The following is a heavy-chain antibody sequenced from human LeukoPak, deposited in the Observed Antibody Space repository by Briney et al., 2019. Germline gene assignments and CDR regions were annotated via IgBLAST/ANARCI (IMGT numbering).Heavy chain of an antibody. CDR2: ISGSGGST. Sequence: GGSLRLSCAASGFTFSSYAMSWVRQAPGKGLEWVSTISGSGGSTYYADSVKGRFTISRDNSKNTLYPQMNSLRAEDTAAYYCTKDLRDCSSTSCYKLFFDYWGQGTLVTVSS. CDR1: GFTFSSYA. V-gene: IGHV3-23*01. D-gene: IGHD2-2*02. J-gene: IGHJ4*02. CDR3: TKDLRDCSSTSCYKLFFDY.